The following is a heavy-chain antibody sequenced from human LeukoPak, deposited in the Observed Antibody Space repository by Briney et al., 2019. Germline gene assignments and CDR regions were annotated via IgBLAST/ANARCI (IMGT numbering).Heavy chain of an antibody. CDR3: AKVSGYCSSTSCYTRNYYYGMDV. Sequence: PGGSLRLSCAASGFTFSSYWMSWVRQAPGKGLEWVANIKQGGSEKYYADSVKGRFTISRDNSKNTLYLQMNSLRAEDTAVYYCAKVSGYCSSTSCYTRNYYYGMDVWGQGTTVTVSS. CDR1: GFTFSSYW. CDR2: IKQGGSEK. V-gene: IGHV3-7*01. D-gene: IGHD2-2*02. J-gene: IGHJ6*02.